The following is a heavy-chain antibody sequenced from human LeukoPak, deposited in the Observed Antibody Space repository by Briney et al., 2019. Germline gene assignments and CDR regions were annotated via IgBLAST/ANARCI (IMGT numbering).Heavy chain of an antibody. J-gene: IGHJ5*02. Sequence: SETLSLTCAVSGGSISSGGYSWSWIRQPPGKGLEWIGYIYHSGSTNYNPSLKSRVTISVDTSKNQFSLKLSSVTAADTAVYYCARRTGITMVRGVRNWFDPWGQGTLVTVSS. CDR3: ARRTGITMVRGVRNWFDP. CDR1: GGSISSGGYS. V-gene: IGHV4-30-2*01. D-gene: IGHD3-10*01. CDR2: IYHSGST.